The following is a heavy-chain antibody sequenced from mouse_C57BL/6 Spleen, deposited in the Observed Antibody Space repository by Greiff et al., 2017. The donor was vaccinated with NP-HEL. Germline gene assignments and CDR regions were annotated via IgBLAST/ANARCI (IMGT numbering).Heavy chain of an antibody. J-gene: IGHJ2*01. V-gene: IGHV1S81*02. D-gene: IGHD2-5*01. Sequence: VQLQQSGAELVKAGASVKMSCKASGYTFTSYWMHWVKQRLGQGLEWFAETNPTNGRTYYNEKFKSKATLTLDKSSSTAYMLLSGPTFEDSALYYCARIKKIVSTYFDDWGEGTTLTGSS. CDR3: ARIKKIVSTYFDD. CDR1: GYTFTSYW. CDR2: TNPTNGRT.